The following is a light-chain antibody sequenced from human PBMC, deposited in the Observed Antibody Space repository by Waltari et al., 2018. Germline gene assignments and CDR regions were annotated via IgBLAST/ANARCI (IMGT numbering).Light chain of an antibody. CDR2: AAS. J-gene: IGKJ1*01. CDR3: QKYNSAPRT. V-gene: IGKV1-27*01. Sequence: DIQMTQSPSPLFASVGDRIPITCRASQAITSDLAWYQQKPGKVPNLLIYAASTLQSGVPSRFSGSRSGTDFTLTISSLQPEDVATYYCQKYNSAPRTFGQGTKVEIK. CDR1: QAITSD.